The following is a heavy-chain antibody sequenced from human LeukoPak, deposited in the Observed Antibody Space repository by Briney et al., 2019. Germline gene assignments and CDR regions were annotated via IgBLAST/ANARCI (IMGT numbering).Heavy chain of an antibody. Sequence: SETLSLTCSVSNGSFSTYYCGWIRQPPGKRLEWIGYIFSSESSNTNYNPSLNGRVTISVDTSKNQFSLTLNSVTAADTAVYYCARAGDGYYYYYYMDVWGKGTTVTVSS. CDR3: ARAGDGYYYYYYMDV. D-gene: IGHD5-24*01. CDR1: NGSFSTYY. J-gene: IGHJ6*03. CDR2: IFSSESSNT. V-gene: IGHV4-59*08.